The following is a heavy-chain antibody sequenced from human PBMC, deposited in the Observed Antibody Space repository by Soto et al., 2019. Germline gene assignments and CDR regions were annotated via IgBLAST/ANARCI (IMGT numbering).Heavy chain of an antibody. V-gene: IGHV1-69*12. CDR3: ARAQYSSSSITYYYAMDV. J-gene: IGHJ6*02. CDR2: IIPIFGTA. Sequence: QVQLVQSGAEVKKPGSSVKVSCKASGGTFSSYAISWVRQAPGQGLEWMGGIIPIFGTANYAEKFQGRVTITADESTSIAYMELSSLRSEDTAVYHCARAQYSSSSITYYYAMDVWGQGTTVTVSS. D-gene: IGHD6-6*01. CDR1: GGTFSSYA.